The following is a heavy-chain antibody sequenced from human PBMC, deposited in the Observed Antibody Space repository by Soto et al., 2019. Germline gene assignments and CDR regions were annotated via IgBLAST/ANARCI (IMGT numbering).Heavy chain of an antibody. CDR3: ARSAGYSSSWTLGPFDY. Sequence: GGSLRLSCAASGFTFSSYSMNWVRQAPGKGLEWVSSISSSSSYIYYADSVKGRFTISRDNAKNSLYLQMNSLRAEDTAVYYCARSAGYSSSWTLGPFDYWGQGTLVTVS. D-gene: IGHD6-13*01. V-gene: IGHV3-21*01. CDR2: ISSSSSYI. CDR1: GFTFSSYS. J-gene: IGHJ4*02.